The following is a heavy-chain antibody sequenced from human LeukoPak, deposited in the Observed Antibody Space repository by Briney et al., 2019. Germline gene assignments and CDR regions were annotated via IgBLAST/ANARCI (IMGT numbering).Heavy chain of an antibody. Sequence: SETLSLTCAVYGGSFSGYYWSWIRQPPGKGLEYIGSINYRGSTYYNPSLKSRVTLSVATSKNQFSLKLNSVTAADTAVYYCATYKYDYVWGNQHFDYWGQGTLVAVSS. CDR2: INYRGST. CDR3: ATYKYDYVWGNQHFDY. J-gene: IGHJ4*02. V-gene: IGHV4-34*10. D-gene: IGHD3-16*01. CDR1: GGSFSGYY.